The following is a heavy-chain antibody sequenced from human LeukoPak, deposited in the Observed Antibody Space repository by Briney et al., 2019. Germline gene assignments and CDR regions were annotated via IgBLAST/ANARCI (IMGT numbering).Heavy chain of an antibody. CDR3: ARASGGYYLFDY. V-gene: IGHV4-39*07. Sequence: SETLSLTCTVSGGSISSSSYYWGWIRQPPGKGLEWIGSIYYSGSTYYNPSLKSRVTISVDTSKNQFSLKLSSVTAADTAVYYCARASGGYYLFDYWGQGTLVTVSS. CDR2: IYYSGST. J-gene: IGHJ4*02. CDR1: GGSISSSSYY. D-gene: IGHD2-15*01.